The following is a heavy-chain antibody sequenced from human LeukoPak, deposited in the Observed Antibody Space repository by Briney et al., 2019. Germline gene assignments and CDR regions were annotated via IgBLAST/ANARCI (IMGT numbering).Heavy chain of an antibody. D-gene: IGHD5-18*01. V-gene: IGHV3-30*03. J-gene: IGHJ4*02. CDR2: ISYDGSNK. CDR1: GFTFSSYG. Sequence: GGSLRLSCAASGFTFSSYGMHWVRLAPGKGLEWVAVISYDGSNKYYADSVKGRFTISRDNSKNTLYLQMNSLRAEDTAVYYCATGSWGYSLYWGQGTLVTVSS. CDR3: ATGSWGYSLY.